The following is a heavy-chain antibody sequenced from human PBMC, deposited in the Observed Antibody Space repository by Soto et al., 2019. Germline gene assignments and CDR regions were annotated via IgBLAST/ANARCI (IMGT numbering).Heavy chain of an antibody. Sequence: QVQLVQSGAEVKKPGSSVKVSCKASGGTFSSYAISWVRQAPGQGLEWMGGIIPIFGTANYAQKFQGRVTITAEKSTSTADMELSSLRSEDTAVYYCARGWSSGFRQQQRAPFDYWGQGTLVTVSS. CDR1: GGTFSSYA. V-gene: IGHV1-69*06. D-gene: IGHD6-13*01. CDR2: IIPIFGTA. J-gene: IGHJ4*02. CDR3: ARGWSSGFRQQQRAPFDY.